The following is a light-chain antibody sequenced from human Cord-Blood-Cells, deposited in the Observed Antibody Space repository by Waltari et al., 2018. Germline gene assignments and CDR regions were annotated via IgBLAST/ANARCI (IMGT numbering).Light chain of an antibody. CDR2: DAS. V-gene: IGKV1-33*01. Sequence: DIQMTQSPSSLSASVGDRVTITCQASQDISNYLNCYQQKPGKAPKLLIYDASNFETGVPSRFSGSGSGTDFTFTISSLQPEDIATYYCQQYDNLPPRTFGPGTKVDIK. J-gene: IGKJ3*01. CDR3: QQYDNLPPRT. CDR1: QDISNY.